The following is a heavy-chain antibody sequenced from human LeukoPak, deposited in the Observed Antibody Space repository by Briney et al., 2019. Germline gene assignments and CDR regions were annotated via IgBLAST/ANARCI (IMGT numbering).Heavy chain of an antibody. CDR2: IYYSGST. J-gene: IGHJ4*02. V-gene: IGHV4-59*12. CDR3: ASLRGYSRPYYFDY. Sequence: SETLSLTCTVSGGSISSYYWSWIRQPPGKGLEWIGYIYYSGSTNYNPSLKSRVTISVDTSKNQFSLKLTSVTAADTAVYYCASLRGYSRPYYFDYWGQGTLVTVSS. D-gene: IGHD6-13*01. CDR1: GGSISSYY.